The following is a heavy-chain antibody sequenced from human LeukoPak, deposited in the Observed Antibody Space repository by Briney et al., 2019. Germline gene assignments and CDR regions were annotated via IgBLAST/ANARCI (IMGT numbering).Heavy chain of an antibody. CDR3: ARGTAVAGTN. V-gene: IGHV4-59*01. D-gene: IGHD6-19*01. J-gene: IGHJ4*02. CDR2: IYYSGST. CDR1: GGSISSSF. Sequence: SETLSLTCTVSGGSISSSFWSWIRQPPGKGLEWIGYIYYSGSTNYNPSLKSRVTISVDTSKNQFSLKLSSVTAADTAVYYCARGTAVAGTNWGQGTLVTVSS.